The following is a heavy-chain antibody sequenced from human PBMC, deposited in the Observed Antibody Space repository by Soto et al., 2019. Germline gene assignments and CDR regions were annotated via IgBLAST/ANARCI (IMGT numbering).Heavy chain of an antibody. CDR2: IWYDGSNK. V-gene: IGHV3-33*01. J-gene: IGHJ3*02. CDR3: ARDQEYYYDSSGYPDAFDI. D-gene: IGHD3-22*01. Sequence: GGSLRLSCAASGFTFSSYGMHWVRQAPGKGLEWVAVIWYDGSNKYYADSVKGRFTISRDNSKNTLYLQMNSLRAEDTAVYYCARDQEYYYDSSGYPDAFDIWGQGTMVTVSS. CDR1: GFTFSSYG.